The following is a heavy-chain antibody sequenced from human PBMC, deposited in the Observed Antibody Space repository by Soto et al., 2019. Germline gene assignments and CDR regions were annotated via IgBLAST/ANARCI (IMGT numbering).Heavy chain of an antibody. J-gene: IGHJ5*02. CDR2: IYYIGST. V-gene: IGHV4-39*02. CDR1: GGSISSSSYY. D-gene: IGHD1-26*01. Sequence: QLQLQESGPGLVKPSETLSLTCTVSGGSISSSSYYWGWIRQPPGKGLEWIGSIYYIGSTYYNPSLKSRVTISVDTSKNHFSLKLSSVTAADTAVYYCATQEVGGSYVYTFDPWGQGTLVTVSS. CDR3: ATQEVGGSYVYTFDP.